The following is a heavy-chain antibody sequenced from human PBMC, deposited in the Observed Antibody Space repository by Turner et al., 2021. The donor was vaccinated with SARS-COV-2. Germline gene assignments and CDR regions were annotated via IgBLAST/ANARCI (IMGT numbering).Heavy chain of an antibody. CDR1: GGSISSYY. CDR2: SHDSGST. J-gene: IGHJ6*02. V-gene: IGHV4-59*08. CDR3: ASHGFIGWDGGGIDF. D-gene: IGHD6-19*01. Sequence: QVQLQESGPGLVKPSKTLSLTCTVSGGSISSYYWSWIRQPPGQGLEWCGYSHDSGSTNYNPSLKRRVTISVDTSTTQCSLKLSSVTAADTAGYYCASHGFIGWDGGGIDFWGQGTMVTVSS.